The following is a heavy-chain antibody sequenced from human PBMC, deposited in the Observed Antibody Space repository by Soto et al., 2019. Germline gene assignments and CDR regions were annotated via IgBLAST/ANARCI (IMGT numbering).Heavy chain of an antibody. J-gene: IGHJ5*01. Sequence: QVQLQQWGAGLLKPSETLSLTCAVYGGSFSGHYWSWIRQYPGKGLEWIAEINHRGSTNCNPSLKSRVTMSVDSSKNQFSLRLGSVTAADPAVYYCARGYPRSIFSPALATSYCFDSWGQGGLVTVSS. CDR1: GGSFSGHY. CDR2: INHRGST. CDR3: ARGYPRSIFSPALATSYCFDS. V-gene: IGHV4-34*01. D-gene: IGHD2-21*01.